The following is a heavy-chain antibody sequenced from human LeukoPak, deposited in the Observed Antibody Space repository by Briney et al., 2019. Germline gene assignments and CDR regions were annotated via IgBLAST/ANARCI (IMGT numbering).Heavy chain of an antibody. CDR2: IKQDGSEK. CDR3: ARADMVRGATHAY. CDR1: GFTFSSYW. D-gene: IGHD3-10*01. V-gene: IGHV3-7*01. Sequence: GGSLRLSCAASGFTFSSYWMSWVRQAPGKRLEWVANIKQDGSEKYYVDSVKGRFTISRDNAKNSLYLQMNSLRAEDTAVYYCARADMVRGATHAYWGQGTLVTVSS. J-gene: IGHJ4*02.